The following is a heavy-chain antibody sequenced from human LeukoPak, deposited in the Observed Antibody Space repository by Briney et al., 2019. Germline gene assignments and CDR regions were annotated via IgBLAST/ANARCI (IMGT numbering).Heavy chain of an antibody. CDR2: INPNSGNT. Sequence: GASVKVSCKASGYTFTGYYMHWVRQAPGQGLEWMGWINPNSGNTGYAQKFQGRVTMTRNTSISTAYMELSSLRSEDTAVYYCARGVSDVVVPAAIRYNWFDPWGQGTLVTVSS. J-gene: IGHJ5*02. V-gene: IGHV1-8*02. CDR3: ARGVSDVVVPAAIRYNWFDP. CDR1: GYTFTGYY. D-gene: IGHD2-2*01.